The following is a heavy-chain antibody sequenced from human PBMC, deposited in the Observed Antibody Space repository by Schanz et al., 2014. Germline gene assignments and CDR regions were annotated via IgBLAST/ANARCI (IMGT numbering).Heavy chain of an antibody. Sequence: QVQLVESGGGVVQPGRSLRLSCAASGFIFSSYGLHWVRQAPGKGLEWVAFIWYDGSNKYYADSVKGRFTISRDNAKISLYLQMNSLRVEDTAVYYCARDTSYGMDVWGQGTTVTVSS. J-gene: IGHJ6*02. CDR1: GFIFSSYG. CDR3: ARDTSYGMDV. V-gene: IGHV3-33*01. CDR2: IWYDGSNK.